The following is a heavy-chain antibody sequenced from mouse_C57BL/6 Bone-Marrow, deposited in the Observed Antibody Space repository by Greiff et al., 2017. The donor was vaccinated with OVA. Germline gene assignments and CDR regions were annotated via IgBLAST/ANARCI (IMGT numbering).Heavy chain of an antibody. D-gene: IGHD2-2*01. V-gene: IGHV1-81*01. CDR3: AREGYKGFAY. Sequence: QVQLQQSGAELARPGASVKLSCKASGYTFTSYGISWVKQRTGQGLEWIGEIYPRSGNTYYNEKFKGKATLTADKSSSTAYIELRSLTSEDSAVYFCAREGYKGFAYWGQGTLVTVSA. CDR2: IYPRSGNT. CDR1: GYTFTSYG. J-gene: IGHJ3*01.